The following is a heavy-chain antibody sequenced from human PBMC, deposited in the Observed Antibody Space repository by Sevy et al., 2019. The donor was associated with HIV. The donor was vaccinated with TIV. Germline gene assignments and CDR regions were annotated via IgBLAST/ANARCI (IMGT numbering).Heavy chain of an antibody. Sequence: GGSLRLSCAASGFTFSSYWMSWVRQAPGKGLEWVAHIKQDGSEKYYVDSVKGRFTISRDNAKNSLYLQMNSLRAEDTAVYYCARLPKAVSSGWYSNYYYYGMDVWGQGTTVTVSS. CDR1: GFTFSSYW. D-gene: IGHD6-19*01. CDR2: IKQDGSEK. CDR3: ARLPKAVSSGWYSNYYYYGMDV. J-gene: IGHJ6*02. V-gene: IGHV3-7*01.